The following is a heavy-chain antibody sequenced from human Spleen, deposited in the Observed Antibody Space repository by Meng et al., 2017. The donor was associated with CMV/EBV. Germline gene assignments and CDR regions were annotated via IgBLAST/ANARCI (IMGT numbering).Heavy chain of an antibody. D-gene: IGHD6-19*01. V-gene: IGHV3-66*02. J-gene: IGHJ4*02. CDR3: ARDKGVAGTDY. CDR1: GFTVSSNY. Sequence: GESLKISCAASGFTVSSNYMSWVRQAPGKGLEWVSVIYSGGSTYYADSVKGRFTISRDNSKNTLYLQMNSLRAEDTAVYYCARDKGVAGTDYWGQGTLVTVSS. CDR2: IYSGGST.